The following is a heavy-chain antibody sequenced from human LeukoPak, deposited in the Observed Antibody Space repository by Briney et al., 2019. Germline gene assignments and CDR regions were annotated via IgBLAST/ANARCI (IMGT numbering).Heavy chain of an antibody. CDR2: INDDGSDT. CDR1: GFTFKLYW. D-gene: IGHD2-15*01. V-gene: IGHV3-74*01. CDR3: VRGGPSTWS. Sequence: GGSLRLSCAASGFTFKLYWMHWVRHVPGERPVWVSRINDDGSDTIYADSVRGRFTISRDDAKNTVYLQMNNLRAEDTAVYYCVRGGPSTWSWGQGTLVTVSS. J-gene: IGHJ5*02.